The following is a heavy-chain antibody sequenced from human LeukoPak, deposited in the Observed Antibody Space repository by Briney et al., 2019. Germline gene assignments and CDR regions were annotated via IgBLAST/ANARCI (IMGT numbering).Heavy chain of an antibody. CDR1: GGSISSYY. J-gene: IGHJ4*02. V-gene: IGHV4-4*09. CDR2: IYTSGST. Sequence: SETLSLTCTVSGGSISSYYWSWIRQPPGKGLEWIGYIYTSGSTNYNPSLKSRVTISVDTSKNQFSLKLSSVTAADTAVYYCARLLDGYNVFDYWGQGTLVTVSS. D-gene: IGHD5-24*01. CDR3: ARLLDGYNVFDY.